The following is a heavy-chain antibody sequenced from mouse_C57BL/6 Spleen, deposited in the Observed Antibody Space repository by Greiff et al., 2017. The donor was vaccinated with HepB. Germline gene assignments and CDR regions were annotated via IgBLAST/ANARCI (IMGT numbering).Heavy chain of an antibody. D-gene: IGHD2-2*01. CDR2: IYPGSGST. CDR3: ARWDGYDWYFDV. CDR1: GYTFTSYW. Sequence: VQLQQSGAELVKPGASVKMSCKASGYTFTSYWITWVKQRPGQGLEWIGDIYPGSGSTNYNEKFKSKATLTVDTSSSTAYMQLSSLTSEDSAVYYCARWDGYDWYFDVWGTGTTVTVSS. V-gene: IGHV1-55*01. J-gene: IGHJ1*03.